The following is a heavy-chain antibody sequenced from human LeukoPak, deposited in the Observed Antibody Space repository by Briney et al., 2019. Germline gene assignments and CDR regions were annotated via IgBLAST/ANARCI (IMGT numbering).Heavy chain of an antibody. Sequence: SETLSLTCSVSGGSISSNYWSWIRQPPGKGLEWIGYIYYSGNTNYNSSLKSRVTISVDTSKNQFSLKLSSVTAADTAVYYCARISPDCSSTSCYDFDYWGQGTLVTVSS. D-gene: IGHD2-2*01. J-gene: IGHJ4*02. CDR2: IYYSGNT. CDR1: GGSISSNY. V-gene: IGHV4-59*01. CDR3: ARISPDCSSTSCYDFDY.